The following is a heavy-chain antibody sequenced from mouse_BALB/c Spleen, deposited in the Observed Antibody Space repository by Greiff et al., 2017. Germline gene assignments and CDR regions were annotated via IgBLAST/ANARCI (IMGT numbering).Heavy chain of an antibody. V-gene: IGHV1-87*01. Sequence: QVQLQQSGAELARPGASVKLSCKASGYTFTSYWMQWVKQRPGQGLEWIGAIYPGDGDTRYTQKFKGKATLTADKSSSTAYMQLSSLASEDSAVYYCASGKDYAMDYWGQGTSVTVAS. CDR2: IYPGDGDT. J-gene: IGHJ4*01. CDR1: GYTFTSYW. CDR3: ASGKDYAMDY.